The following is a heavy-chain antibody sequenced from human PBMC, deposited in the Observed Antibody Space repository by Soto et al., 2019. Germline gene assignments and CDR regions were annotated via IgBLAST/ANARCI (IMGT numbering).Heavy chain of an antibody. CDR3: ARPAGPFDY. V-gene: IGHV3-30*04. J-gene: IGHJ4*02. CDR2: VSFDGRNK. CDR1: GFTFRSFA. Sequence: QVQLVESGVGVVQPGRSLRLSCTASGFTFRSFAMHWVRQAPGKGLEWLALVSFDGRNKYYADSVKGRFTISRDNSNSTVFLQMTGLRSADTGVYYCARPAGPFDYWGQGKLVTVSS.